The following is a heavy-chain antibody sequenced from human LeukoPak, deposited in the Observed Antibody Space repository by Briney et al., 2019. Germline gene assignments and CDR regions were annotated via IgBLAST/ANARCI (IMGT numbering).Heavy chain of an antibody. V-gene: IGHV3-30*18. D-gene: IGHD3-16*01. CDR3: AKSFVGAVQDAFDI. Sequence: PGGSLRLSCAASGFTFSSYGMHWVRQVPGKGLEWVAVISYDGSNKYYADSVKGRFTISRDNSKNTLYLQMNSLRAEDTAVYYCAKSFVGAVQDAFDIWGQGTMVTVSS. CDR1: GFTFSSYG. CDR2: ISYDGSNK. J-gene: IGHJ3*02.